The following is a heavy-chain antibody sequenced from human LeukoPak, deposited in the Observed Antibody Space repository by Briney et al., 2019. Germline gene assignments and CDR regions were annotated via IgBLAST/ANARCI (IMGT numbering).Heavy chain of an antibody. Sequence: SATLSLTCTVSGGSISSSSYYWGWIRQPPGKGLEWIGIIYYSGSPYYNPSLKSRVTISVDTSKNQFSLKLSSVTAADTAVYYCARLTDPRYYYYYMDVWGKGTTVTVSS. V-gene: IGHV4-39*01. CDR1: GGSISSSSYY. CDR2: IYYSGSP. J-gene: IGHJ6*03. D-gene: IGHD2-21*02. CDR3: ARLTDPRYYYYYMDV.